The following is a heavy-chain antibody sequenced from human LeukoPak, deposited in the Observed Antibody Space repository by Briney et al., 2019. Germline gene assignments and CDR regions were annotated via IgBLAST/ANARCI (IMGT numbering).Heavy chain of an antibody. V-gene: IGHV3-30*18. CDR3: AKDGFFYDILTGYPLDY. Sequence: GGSLRLSCAASGFTFSSYGMHWVRQAPGKGLEWVAVISYDGSNKYYADSVKGRFTISRDNSKNTLYLQMNSLRAEDTAVYYCAKDGFFYDILTGYPLDYWGQGTLVTVSS. CDR2: ISYDGSNK. D-gene: IGHD3-9*01. J-gene: IGHJ4*02. CDR1: GFTFSSYG.